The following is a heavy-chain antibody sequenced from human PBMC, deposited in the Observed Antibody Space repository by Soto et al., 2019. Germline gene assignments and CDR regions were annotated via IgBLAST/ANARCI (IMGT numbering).Heavy chain of an antibody. V-gene: IGHV1-69*01. CDR1: GGTFSSYA. Sequence: QVQLVQSGAEVKKPGSSVKVSCKASGGTFSSYAISWVRQAPGQGLEWMGGIIPIFGTANYAQKFQVRVTITADESTSTAYMELSSLRSEDTAVYYCARSPVGATTGWLDYWGQGTLVTVSS. CDR2: IIPIFGTA. D-gene: IGHD1-26*01. J-gene: IGHJ4*02. CDR3: ARSPVGATTGWLDY.